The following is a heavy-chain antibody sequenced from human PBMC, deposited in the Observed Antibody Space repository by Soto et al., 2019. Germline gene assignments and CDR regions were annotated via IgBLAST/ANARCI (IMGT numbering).Heavy chain of an antibody. J-gene: IGHJ4*02. CDR3: AKHRYSTTPGPFDF. CDR2: VSGDTGNT. D-gene: IGHD1-20*01. Sequence: GGSLRLSCAGSGFTFRSYAMTWVRQAPGKGLEWVSTVSGDTGNTHYADSVKGRFTISRDNSKNTLYLQMSGLRAEDTAVYYCAKHRYSTTPGPFDFCGQGTLVTVSS. CDR1: GFTFRSYA. V-gene: IGHV3-23*01.